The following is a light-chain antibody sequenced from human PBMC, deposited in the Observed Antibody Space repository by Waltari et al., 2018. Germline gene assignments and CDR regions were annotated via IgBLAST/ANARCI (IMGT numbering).Light chain of an antibody. CDR3: QQRSNWPSLT. Sequence: EIVLAQPHATLSLSPGERATLHCRASQSVSSYLASYQPKPGQAPRLLIDDATNRATGIPARFSGSGSGTDFTLTISSLEPEDFAVYYCQQRSNWPSLTFGGGTKVEIK. J-gene: IGKJ4*01. CDR1: QSVSSY. CDR2: DAT. V-gene: IGKV3-11*01.